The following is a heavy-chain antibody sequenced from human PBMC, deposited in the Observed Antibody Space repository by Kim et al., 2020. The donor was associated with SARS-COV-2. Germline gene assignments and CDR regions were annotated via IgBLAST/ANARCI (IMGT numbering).Heavy chain of an antibody. J-gene: IGHJ4*02. Sequence: YAHSLQGRFTISIDNAKTSLYLQMNILRAEDTAVYYCARDDYGGNAFDYWGQGTLVTVSS. CDR3: ARDDYGGNAFDY. V-gene: IGHV3-21*01. D-gene: IGHD4-17*01.